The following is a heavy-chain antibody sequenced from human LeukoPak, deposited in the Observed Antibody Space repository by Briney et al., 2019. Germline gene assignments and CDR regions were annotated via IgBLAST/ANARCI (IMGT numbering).Heavy chain of an antibody. J-gene: IGHJ4*02. D-gene: IGHD3-22*01. CDR1: GYTFTSYY. CDR3: ARLSQTPDYYNSGGYFYLGY. CDR2: MNPSTGNA. Sequence: ASVKVSRKASGYTFTSYYMHWVRQAPGQGLEWMGWMNPSTGNAGYAPKFQGRVTMTRDTSTSTAYMEVSGLTSEDTAVYYCARLSQTPDYYNSGGYFYLGYWGQGTRVTVSS. V-gene: IGHV1-8*02.